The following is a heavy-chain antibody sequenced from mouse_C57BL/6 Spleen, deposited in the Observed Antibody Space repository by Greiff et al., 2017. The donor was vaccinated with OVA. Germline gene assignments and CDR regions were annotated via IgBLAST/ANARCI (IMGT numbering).Heavy chain of an antibody. CDR2: IYPGDGDT. CDR3: ARSGFYSNDAMDY. D-gene: IGHD2-5*01. V-gene: IGHV1-82*01. Sequence: QVQLQQSGPELVKPGASVKISCKASGYAFSSSWMNWVKQRPGKGLEWIGRIYPGDGDTNYNGKFKGKATLTADKSSSTAYMQLSSLTSEDSAVYFCARSGFYSNDAMDYWGQGTSVTVSS. CDR1: GYAFSSSW. J-gene: IGHJ4*01.